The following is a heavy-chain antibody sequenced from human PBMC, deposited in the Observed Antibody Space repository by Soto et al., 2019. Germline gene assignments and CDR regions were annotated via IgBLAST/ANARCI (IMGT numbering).Heavy chain of an antibody. J-gene: IGHJ4*02. CDR1: GGSISSSSYY. CDR2: IYYSGST. D-gene: IGHD3-22*01. Sequence: QLQLQESGPGLVKPSETLSLPCTVSGGSISSSSYYWGWIRQPPGKGLEWIGSIYYSGSTHYNPSLKSRVTISVDTAKNQFSLKLSSVTAADTAVYYCASLYYYDSSGYYYSWVFDYWGQGTLVTVSS. CDR3: ASLYYYDSSGYYYSWVFDY. V-gene: IGHV4-39*01.